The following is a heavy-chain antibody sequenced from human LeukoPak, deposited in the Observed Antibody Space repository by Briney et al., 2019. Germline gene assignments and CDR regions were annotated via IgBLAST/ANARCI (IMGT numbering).Heavy chain of an antibody. Sequence: PGGSLRLSCAASGFTFSSYGMHWVRQAPGKGLEWVAVISYDGSNKYYADSVKGRFTISRDTARNSLYLQMNSLRAEDTAVYYCAKTSVTTGLGMDVWGQGTTVTVSS. V-gene: IGHV3-30*18. CDR1: GFTFSSYG. D-gene: IGHD4-17*01. CDR3: AKTSVTTGLGMDV. CDR2: ISYDGSNK. J-gene: IGHJ6*02.